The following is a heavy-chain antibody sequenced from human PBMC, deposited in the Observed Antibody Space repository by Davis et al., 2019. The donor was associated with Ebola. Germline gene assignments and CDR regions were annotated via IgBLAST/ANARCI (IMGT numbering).Heavy chain of an antibody. J-gene: IGHJ5*02. D-gene: IGHD3-10*01. CDR1: GFSVSAKY. Sequence: PGGSLRLSCAASGFSVSAKYMSWVRLAPGKGLECVALIHSADITYYADSVKGRFTISRDNAKDSLYLQMNSLRTEDTAFYYCAKDFYGSGSYIDAWGQGTLVAVSS. CDR3: AKDFYGSGSYIDA. CDR2: IHSADIT. V-gene: IGHV3-53*05.